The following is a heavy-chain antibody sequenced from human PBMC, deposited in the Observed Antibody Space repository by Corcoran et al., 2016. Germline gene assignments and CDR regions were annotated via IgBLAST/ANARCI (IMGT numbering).Heavy chain of an antibody. D-gene: IGHD5-12*01. CDR2: ISSSSTTI. V-gene: IGHV3-48*02. CDR1: GVTFLSYS. Sequence: EVQLVESGGRLVQPGGSLRLPCAASGVTFLSYSMNWVRQAPGKGLEWVSYISSSSTTIYYADSVTGRFTISRDNAKNSLYLQMNSLRDEDTAVYYCARGGWLQLGIGYWGQGTLVTVSS. CDR3: ARGGWLQLGIGY. J-gene: IGHJ4*02.